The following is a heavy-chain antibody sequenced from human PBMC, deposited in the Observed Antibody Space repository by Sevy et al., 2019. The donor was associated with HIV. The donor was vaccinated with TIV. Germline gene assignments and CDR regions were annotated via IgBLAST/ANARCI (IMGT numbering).Heavy chain of an antibody. CDR2: ISYDGSNK. D-gene: IGHD3-22*01. V-gene: IGHV3-30*18. CDR3: AKDLDYFDSSAGPSSLIYNYYYGLED. J-gene: IGHJ6*02. Sequence: GGSLRLSCAASGFTFSSFGMHWVRQAPGKGLEWVSFISYDGSNKKYADSVKGRLTVSRDKSKNTLYLQMNSLRAEDTAVHYCAKDLDYFDSSAGPSSLIYNYYYGLEDWGPGTTVTVSS. CDR1: GFTFSSFG.